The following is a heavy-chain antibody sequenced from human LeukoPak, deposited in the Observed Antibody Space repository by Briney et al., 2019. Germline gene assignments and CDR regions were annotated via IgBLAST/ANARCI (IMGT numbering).Heavy chain of an antibody. J-gene: IGHJ4*02. V-gene: IGHV3-11*04. CDR3: AREYSSSSSHY. Sequence: GGPLRLSCAASGFTFSDYYMSWIRQAPGKGLKWVSYISSSGSTIYYADSVKGRFTISRDNAKNSLYLQMNSLRAEDTAVYYCAREYSSSSSHYWGQGTLVTVSS. CDR1: GFTFSDYY. D-gene: IGHD6-6*01. CDR2: ISSSGSTI.